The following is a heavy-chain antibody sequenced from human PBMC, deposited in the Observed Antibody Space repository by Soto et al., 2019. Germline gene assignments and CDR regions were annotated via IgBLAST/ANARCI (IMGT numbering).Heavy chain of an antibody. J-gene: IGHJ4*02. CDR1: GGSFSGYY. Sequence: SETLSITCAVYGGSFSGYYWSWIRQPPGKGLEWIGEINHSGSTNYNPSLKSRVTISVDTSKNQFSLKLGSVTAADTAVYYCARGQQGHYDYWGQGTLVTVSS. D-gene: IGHD6-19*01. CDR2: INHSGST. V-gene: IGHV4-34*01. CDR3: ARGQQGHYDY.